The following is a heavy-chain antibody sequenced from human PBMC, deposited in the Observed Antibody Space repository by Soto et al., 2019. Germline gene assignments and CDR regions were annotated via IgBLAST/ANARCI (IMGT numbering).Heavy chain of an antibody. D-gene: IGHD4-17*01. Sequence: EVQLLESGGGLVQPGGSLRLSCAASGFTFSSYAMSWVRQAPGKGLEWVSAISGSGGSTYYADSVKGRFTISRDNSKNTLYLQMNSLKAEDTAVFYCANSRDIVAPQGDYGDYVPYYWGQGTWSPVSS. CDR1: GFTFSSYA. J-gene: IGHJ4*02. CDR2: ISGSGGST. V-gene: IGHV3-23*01. CDR3: ANSRDIVAPQGDYGDYVPYY.